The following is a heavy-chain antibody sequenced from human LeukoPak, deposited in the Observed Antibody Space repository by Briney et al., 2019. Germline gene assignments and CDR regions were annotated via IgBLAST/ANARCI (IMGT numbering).Heavy chain of an antibody. CDR3: AKDHGRDYYGSGRYDY. V-gene: IGHV3-23*01. J-gene: IGHJ4*02. Sequence: GGSLRLSCAASGFTFSSYGMSWVRQAPGKGLEWVSAISGSGGSTYYADSVKGRFTISRDNSKNTLYLQMNSLRAEDTAVYYCAKDHGRDYYGSGRYDYWGQGTLVTVSS. CDR2: ISGSGGST. D-gene: IGHD3-10*01. CDR1: GFTFSSYG.